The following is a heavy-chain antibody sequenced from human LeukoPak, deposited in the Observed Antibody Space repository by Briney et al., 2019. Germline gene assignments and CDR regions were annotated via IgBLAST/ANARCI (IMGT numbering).Heavy chain of an antibody. CDR1: GFTFDDYG. CDR2: INWNGGST. V-gene: IGHV3-20*04. D-gene: IGHD3-3*01. J-gene: IGHJ3*02. Sequence: GGSLRLSCAASGFTFDDYGMSWVRQAPGKGLEWVSGINWNGGSTGYADSVKGRFTISRDNAKNSLYLQMNSLRAEDTALYYCARDEWIFGVVIMCAFDIWGQGTMVTVSS. CDR3: ARDEWIFGVVIMCAFDI.